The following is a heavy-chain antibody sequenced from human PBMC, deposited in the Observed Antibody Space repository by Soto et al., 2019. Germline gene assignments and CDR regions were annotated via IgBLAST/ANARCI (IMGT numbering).Heavy chain of an antibody. J-gene: IGHJ4*02. Sequence: PSETLSLTCAVYGGSFSGYYWSWIRQPPGKGLEWIGEINHSGSTNYNPSLKSRVTISVDTSKNQFSLKLSSVTAADTAVYYCASAMADVYYFDYWGQGTLVTVSS. CDR3: ASAMADVYYFDY. V-gene: IGHV4-34*01. CDR1: GGSFSGYY. D-gene: IGHD5-18*01. CDR2: INHSGST.